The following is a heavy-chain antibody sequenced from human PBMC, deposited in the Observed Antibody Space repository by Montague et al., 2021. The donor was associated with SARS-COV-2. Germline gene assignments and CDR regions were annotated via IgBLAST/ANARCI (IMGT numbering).Heavy chain of an antibody. D-gene: IGHD3-3*01. CDR1: GFTFSSYE. CDR3: ARGGTYYDFWSGYRNYYYGMDV. V-gene: IGHV3-48*03. CDR2: ISSSGSII. J-gene: IGHJ6*02. Sequence: SLRLSCAASGFTFSSYEMNWVRQAPGKGLEWVSYISSSGSIIYYVDSVKGRFTISKDNAKNSLYLQMNSLRAEDTAVYYCARGGTYYDFWSGYRNYYYGMDVWGQGTTVTVSS.